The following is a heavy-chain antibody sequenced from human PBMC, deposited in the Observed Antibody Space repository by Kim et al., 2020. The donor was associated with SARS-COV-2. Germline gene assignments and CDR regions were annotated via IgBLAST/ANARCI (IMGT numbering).Heavy chain of an antibody. CDR1: GYTFTSYA. J-gene: IGHJ6*02. V-gene: IGHV1-3*01. CDR3: AAGSLYSSSWPNYYYYYGMDV. CDR2: INAGNGNT. D-gene: IGHD6-13*01. Sequence: ASVKVSCKASGYTFTSYAMHWVRQAPGQRLEWMGWINAGNGNTKYSQKFQGRVTITRDTSASTAYMELSSLRSEDTAVYYCAAGSLYSSSWPNYYYYYGMDVWGQGTTVTVSS.